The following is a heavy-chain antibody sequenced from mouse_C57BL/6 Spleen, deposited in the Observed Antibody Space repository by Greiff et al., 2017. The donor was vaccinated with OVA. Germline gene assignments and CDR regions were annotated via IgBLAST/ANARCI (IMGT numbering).Heavy chain of an antibody. V-gene: IGHV14-1*01. CDR1: GFNIKDYY. J-gene: IGHJ4*01. CDR2: IDPEDGDT. CDR3: TIPQGYAMDY. Sequence: EVQLMESGAELVRPGASVKLSCTASGFNIKDYYMNWVKQRPEQGLEWIGRIDPEDGDTDYAPKFQGKATMTADTSSTPAYLQLSSLTSEDTAVYYCTIPQGYAMDYWGQGPSVTVSS.